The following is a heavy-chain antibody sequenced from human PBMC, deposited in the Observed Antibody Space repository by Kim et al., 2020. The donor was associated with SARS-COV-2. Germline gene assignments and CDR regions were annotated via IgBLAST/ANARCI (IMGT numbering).Heavy chain of an antibody. D-gene: IGHD5-18*01. CDR2: IDPSDSYT. V-gene: IGHV5-10-1*01. J-gene: IGHJ4*02. CDR1: GYSFTSYW. Sequence: GESLKISCKGSGYSFTSYWISWVRQMPGKGLEWMGRIDPSDSYTNYSPSFQGHVTISADKSISTAYLQWSSLKASDTAMYYCARHGGGYSYGYAYFDYWGQGTLVTVSS. CDR3: ARHGGGYSYGYAYFDY.